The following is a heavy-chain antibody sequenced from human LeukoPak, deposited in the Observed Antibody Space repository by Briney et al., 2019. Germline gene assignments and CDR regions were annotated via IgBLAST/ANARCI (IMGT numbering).Heavy chain of an antibody. V-gene: IGHV3-21*01. D-gene: IGHD6-13*01. Sequence: GGFLRLSCTASGFTFNSYAMNWVRQAPGKGLEWVSSISSSSSYIYYADSVKGRFTISRDNAKNSLYLQMNSLRAEDTAVYYCARMGSSWYDSYYYGMDVWGQGTTVTVSS. CDR3: ARMGSSWYDSYYYGMDV. J-gene: IGHJ6*02. CDR1: GFTFNSYA. CDR2: ISSSSSYI.